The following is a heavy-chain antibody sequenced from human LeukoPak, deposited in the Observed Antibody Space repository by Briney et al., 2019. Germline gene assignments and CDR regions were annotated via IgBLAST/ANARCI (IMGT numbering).Heavy chain of an antibody. V-gene: IGHV4-39*01. CDR1: GGSIGSSGFY. J-gene: IGHJ6*02. CDR2: IYYPENT. D-gene: IGHD6-19*01. CDR3: GRHVSSGWDYYNGLDV. Sequence: SETLSLTCKVSGGSIGSSGFYWGWIRQPPGKGLEWGGSIYYPENTHYNPSLESRVSISVDTSNYQVSLTLSSVTATDTAVYYCGRHVSSGWDYYNGLDVWGQGTTVIVSS.